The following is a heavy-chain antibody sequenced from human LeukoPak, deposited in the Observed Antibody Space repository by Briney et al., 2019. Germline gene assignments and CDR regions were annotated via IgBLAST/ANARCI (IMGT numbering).Heavy chain of an antibody. CDR2: IYGGGGGI. D-gene: IGHD6-13*01. V-gene: IGHV3-23*01. J-gene: IGHJ4*02. CDR1: GFPFSTYA. Sequence: GGSLRLSCAASGFPFSTYAMNWVRQAPGKGLEWVSGIYGGGGGIQYADSVKGRFTISRDNSKNTLYLQMNSLRAEDTALYYCAKDRLPDGRWSLDYWGQGTLVTVSS. CDR3: AKDRLPDGRWSLDY.